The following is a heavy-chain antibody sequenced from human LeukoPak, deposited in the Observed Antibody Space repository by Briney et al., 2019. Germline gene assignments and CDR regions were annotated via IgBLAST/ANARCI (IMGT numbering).Heavy chain of an antibody. CDR3: ARDQGGGGYYYYYYYMDV. J-gene: IGHJ6*03. CDR2: INSDGINT. Sequence: GGSLRLSCAASGFTFSNYWMHWVRQAPGKGLVWVSRINSDGINTSYADSVKGRFTISRDNAKNTLNLQMNSLRAEDTAVYYCARDQGGGGYYYYYYYMDVWGKGTTVTISS. CDR1: GFTFSNYW. V-gene: IGHV3-74*01. D-gene: IGHD3-16*01.